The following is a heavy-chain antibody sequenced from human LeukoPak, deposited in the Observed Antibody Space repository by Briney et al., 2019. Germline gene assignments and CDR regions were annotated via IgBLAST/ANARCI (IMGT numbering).Heavy chain of an antibody. CDR1: GYTFTGYY. Sequence: GASVKVSCKASGYTFTGYYMHWVRQAPGQGLEWMGWINPNSGGTNYAQKFQGRVTMTRDTSISTAYMELSRLRSDDTAVYYCARVSSGWYQVALDAFDIWGQGTMVTVSS. V-gene: IGHV1-2*02. J-gene: IGHJ3*02. CDR2: INPNSGGT. CDR3: ARVSSGWYQVALDAFDI. D-gene: IGHD6-19*01.